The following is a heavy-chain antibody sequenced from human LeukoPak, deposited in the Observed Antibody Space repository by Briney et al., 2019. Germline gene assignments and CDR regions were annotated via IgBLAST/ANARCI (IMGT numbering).Heavy chain of an antibody. Sequence: GRSLRLSCAASGFTFNSYSMHWVRQAPGKGLEWVTAISDDETYKFYADSVKGRFSISRDNAKNSLYLQMNSLRAEDTAVYCCARDHHRRLYDSQARDTFDIWGQGTMVTVSS. CDR3: ARDHHRRLYDSQARDTFDI. J-gene: IGHJ3*02. D-gene: IGHD3-22*01. CDR2: ISDDETYK. V-gene: IGHV3-30-3*01. CDR1: GFTFNSYS.